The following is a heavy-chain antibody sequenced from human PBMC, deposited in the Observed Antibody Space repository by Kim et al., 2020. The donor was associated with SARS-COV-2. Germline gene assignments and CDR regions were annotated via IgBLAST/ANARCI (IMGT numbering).Heavy chain of an antibody. CDR1: GFTFSSYS. J-gene: IGHJ3*02. D-gene: IGHD3-10*01. CDR3: AREQIWFGGRDDAFDI. Sequence: GGSLRLSCAASGFTFSSYSMNWVRQAPGKGLEWVSYISSSSSTIYYADSVKGRFTISRDNAKNLLYLQMNSLRDEDTAVYYCAREQIWFGGRDDAFDIWGQGTMVTVSS. CDR2: ISSSSSTI. V-gene: IGHV3-48*02.